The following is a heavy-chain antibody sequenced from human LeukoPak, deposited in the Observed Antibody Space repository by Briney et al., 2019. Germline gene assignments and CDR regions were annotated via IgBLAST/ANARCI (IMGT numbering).Heavy chain of an antibody. V-gene: IGHV3-7*03. CDR3: ARDSSPYCGDDCYFDAFDL. D-gene: IGHD2-21*02. CDR1: DCTFGSYW. CDR2: INRGGSKN. Sequence: GGSLRLSCAASDCTFGSYWWTWVRQAPGKGLEWVVNINRGGSKNHFVDSVRGRFTISRDNAKNFLYPQMNSLRAEDTAVYFCARDSSPYCGDDCYFDAFDLWGQGTMVTVSS. J-gene: IGHJ3*01.